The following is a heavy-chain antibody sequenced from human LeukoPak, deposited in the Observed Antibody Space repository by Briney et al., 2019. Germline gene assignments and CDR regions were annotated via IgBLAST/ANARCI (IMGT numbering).Heavy chain of an antibody. D-gene: IGHD5-18*01. J-gene: IGHJ4*02. V-gene: IGHV4-34*01. CDR1: GGSFSGYY. CDR2: INHSGST. Sequence: PSETLSLTCAVYGGSFSGYYWSWIRQPPGKGLEWIGEINHSGSTNYNPSLKSRVTISVDTSKNQFSLKLSSVAAADTAVYYWARGIWGDTAVDYWGQGTLVTVSS. CDR3: ARGIWGDTAVDY.